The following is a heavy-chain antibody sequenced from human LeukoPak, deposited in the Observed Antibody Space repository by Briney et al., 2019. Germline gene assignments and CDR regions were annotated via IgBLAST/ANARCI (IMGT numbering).Heavy chain of an antibody. Sequence: PSETLSLTCTVSGGSISSYYWSWIRQPPGKGVEWIGYIYYSGSTNYNPSLKSRVTISVDTSKNQFSLKLSSVTAADTAVYYCARLYYDYVWGSYRSPGDKSDYWGQGTLVTVSS. D-gene: IGHD3-16*02. CDR3: ARLYYDYVWGSYRSPGDKSDY. J-gene: IGHJ4*02. CDR1: GGSISSYY. V-gene: IGHV4-59*01. CDR2: IYYSGST.